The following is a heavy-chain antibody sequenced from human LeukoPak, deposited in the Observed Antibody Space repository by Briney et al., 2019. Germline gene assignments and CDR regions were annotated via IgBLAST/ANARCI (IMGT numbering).Heavy chain of an antibody. J-gene: IGHJ5*02. CDR3: AAPYSTRWFDL. V-gene: IGHV1-58*01. D-gene: IGHD6-13*01. CDR1: GFPLSSSA. Sequence: GTSVKLSCKASGFPLSSSAVQWVRQAGGQRLEWIGWIVVGSNNTNYAQKFQERVTITRDMSTSTAYMELSSLRSEDTAVYYCAAPYSTRWFDLWGRGTLVTVSS. CDR2: IVVGSNNT.